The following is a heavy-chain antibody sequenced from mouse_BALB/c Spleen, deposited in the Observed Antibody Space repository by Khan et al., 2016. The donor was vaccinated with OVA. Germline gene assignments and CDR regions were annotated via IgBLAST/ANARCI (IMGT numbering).Heavy chain of an antibody. J-gene: IGHJ2*01. D-gene: IGHD2-1*01. CDR3: ARSYGNYLDY. CDR2: ISYSGST. CDR1: GYSITSDYA. V-gene: IGHV3-2*02. Sequence: EVQLQESGPGLAKPSQSLSLTCTVTGYSITSDYAWNWIRQFPGNKLEWMGYISYSGSTSYNPSLKSRISITRDTSKNQFFLQLNSVTTEDTATYDCARSYGNYLDYWGQGTTLTVSS.